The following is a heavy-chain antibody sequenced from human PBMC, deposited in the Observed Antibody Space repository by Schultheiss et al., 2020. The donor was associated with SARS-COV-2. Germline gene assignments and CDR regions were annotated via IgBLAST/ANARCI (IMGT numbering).Heavy chain of an antibody. CDR1: GYTFTSYG. D-gene: IGHD6-19*01. V-gene: IGHV1-18*01. Sequence: ASVKVSCKASGYTFTSYGISWVRQAPGQGLEWMGWISAYNGNTNYAQKLQGRVTMTTDTSTSTAYMELRSLRSDDTAVYYCARGVSRIAVGVGFDPWGQGTLVTVSS. CDR3: ARGVSRIAVGVGFDP. CDR2: ISAYNGNT. J-gene: IGHJ5*02.